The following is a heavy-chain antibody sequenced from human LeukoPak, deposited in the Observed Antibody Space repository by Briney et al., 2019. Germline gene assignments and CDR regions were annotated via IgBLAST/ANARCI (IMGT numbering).Heavy chain of an antibody. Sequence: GASVKVSCKASGYIFTTYGISWVRQAPGQGREWMGWISGYNDDTNYAQKLQARLTMTTDTSTSTAYLELRSLTSDDTAVYYCTRDHGFSGGSYFYTFDIWGRGTMVTVSS. CDR2: ISGYNDDT. D-gene: IGHD1-26*01. CDR1: GYIFTTYG. J-gene: IGHJ3*02. V-gene: IGHV1-18*01. CDR3: TRDHGFSGGSYFYTFDI.